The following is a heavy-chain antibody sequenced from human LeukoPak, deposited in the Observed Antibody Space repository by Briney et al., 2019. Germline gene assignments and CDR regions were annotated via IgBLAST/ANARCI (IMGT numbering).Heavy chain of an antibody. D-gene: IGHD4-23*01. CDR2: IYYSGTT. CDR1: GGSISSSSYY. J-gene: IGHJ4*02. V-gene: IGHV4-61*05. Sequence: SETLSLTCTVSGGSISSSSYYWGWIRQPPGKGLEWIGYIYYSGTTNYNPSLKSRVTISVDTSKNQFSLKLSSVTAADTAVYYCARGAGGNDDYWGQGTLVTVSS. CDR3: ARGAGGNDDY.